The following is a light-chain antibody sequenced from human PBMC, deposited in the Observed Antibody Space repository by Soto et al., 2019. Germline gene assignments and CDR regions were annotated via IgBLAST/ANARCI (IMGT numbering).Light chain of an antibody. CDR1: SSDVGGYNY. J-gene: IGLJ1*01. V-gene: IGLV2-14*03. CDR2: DVS. Sequence: QSALTQPASLSGSPGQSITISCTGTSSDVGGYNYVSWYQQHPGKAPKLMIYDVSNRPSGVSNLFSGSKSGNTASLTISGLQAEDEADYYCSSYRASSNTHYVFGTGTKLTVL. CDR3: SSYRASSNTHYV.